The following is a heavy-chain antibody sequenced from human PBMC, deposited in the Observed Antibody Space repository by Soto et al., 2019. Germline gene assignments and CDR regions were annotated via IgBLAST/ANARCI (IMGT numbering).Heavy chain of an antibody. CDR1: GFTFSSYA. J-gene: IGHJ4*02. CDR3: VKSRGGNNFDFFD. CDR2: IRGNGDPP. D-gene: IGHD5-12*01. V-gene: IGHV3-64D*06. Sequence: GGSLRLSCSASGFTFSSYAMHWVRQAPGKGLEYVSGIRGNGDPPFYADSVKGRFTISRDNSKNTLYLQMSSLSADDTAVYYCVKSRGGNNFDFFDWGQGALVTVFS.